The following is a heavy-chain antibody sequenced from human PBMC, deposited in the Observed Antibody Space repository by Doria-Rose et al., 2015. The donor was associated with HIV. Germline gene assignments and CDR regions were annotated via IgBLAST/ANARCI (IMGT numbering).Heavy chain of an antibody. Sequence: QVTLKESGPVLVKPTETLTLTCTVSGVSLGSPGVGVSWIRQPPGKALEWLANIFSDDERSYKTSLKSRLTISRGTSKSQVVLTMTDMDPVDTATYYCARIKSSRWYHKYYFDFWGQGTLVIVSA. CDR3: ARIKSSRWYHKYYFDF. J-gene: IGHJ4*02. V-gene: IGHV2-26*01. D-gene: IGHD6-13*01. CDR2: IFSDDER. CDR1: GVSLGSPGVG.